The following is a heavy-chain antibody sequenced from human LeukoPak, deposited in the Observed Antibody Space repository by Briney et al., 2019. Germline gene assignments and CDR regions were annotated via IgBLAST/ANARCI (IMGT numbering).Heavy chain of an antibody. CDR1: GGSFSDYY. Sequence: PSETLSLTCAVSGGSFSDYYWIWLRQSPGKGLEWLGQINHSGSANYNPSLKSRITISVDSSKNQFSLELTSVTAADTAVYYCARQGASYGDYVWGYYYMDVWGRGTTVTVSS. V-gene: IGHV4-34*01. CDR2: INHSGSA. J-gene: IGHJ6*03. CDR3: ARQGASYGDYVWGYYYMDV. D-gene: IGHD4-17*01.